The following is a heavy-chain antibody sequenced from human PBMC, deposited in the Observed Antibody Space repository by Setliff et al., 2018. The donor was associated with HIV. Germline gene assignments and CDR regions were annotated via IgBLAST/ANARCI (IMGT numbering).Heavy chain of an antibody. CDR3: ARSRPRSMDFYMDV. CDR1: GGTFSSYA. V-gene: IGHV1-69*05. CDR2: NIPVIGTA. D-gene: IGHD2-8*01. Sequence: SVKVSCKASGGTFSSYAISWVRQAPGQGLEWMGGNIPVIGTANYAQKFQGRVTMTRDTSTSTVYMELSSLRSEDTAVYYCARSRPRSMDFYMDVWGKGTTVTVSS. J-gene: IGHJ6*03.